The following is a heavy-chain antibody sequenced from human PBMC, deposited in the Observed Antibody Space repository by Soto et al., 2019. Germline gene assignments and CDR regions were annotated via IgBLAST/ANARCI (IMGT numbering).Heavy chain of an antibody. J-gene: IGHJ3*02. CDR3: ARGLIDDAFDI. D-gene: IGHD3-22*01. CDR1: GFIFSGYV. V-gene: IGHV3-33*01. Sequence: PGGSLRLSCVASGFIFSGYVMHWVRQAPGKGLEWVALIWYDGSNKYYADSVKGRFTTSKDNSKNTLYLQMNSLRAEDTAVYHCARGLIDDAFDIWGQGTMVTVSS. CDR2: IWYDGSNK.